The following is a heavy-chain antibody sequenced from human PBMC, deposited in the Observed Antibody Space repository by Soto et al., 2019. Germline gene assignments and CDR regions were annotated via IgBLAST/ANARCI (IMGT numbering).Heavy chain of an antibody. CDR2: IIPIFGTA. J-gene: IGHJ4*02. Sequence: GASVKVSCKASGGTFSSYAISWVRQAPGQGLEWMGGIIPIFGTANYAQKFQGRVTITADESTSTAYMELSSLRSEDTAMYYCARDGIPRIAAAEVWGQGTLVTVSS. CDR3: ARDGIPRIAAAEV. D-gene: IGHD6-13*01. CDR1: GGTFSSYA. V-gene: IGHV1-69*13.